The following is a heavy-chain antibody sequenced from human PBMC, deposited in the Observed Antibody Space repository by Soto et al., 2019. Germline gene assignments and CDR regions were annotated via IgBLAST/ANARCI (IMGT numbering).Heavy chain of an antibody. Sequence: GSLLVSCVASGFSFSNYNMNWVRQAPGKGLEWVSYITDSSDTVHYADSVRGRFTISRDNAESSLYLQMNSLRDEDTAVYFCARDFGHGYYLDYWGRGTLVTVSS. D-gene: IGHD3-3*01. V-gene: IGHV3-48*02. CDR3: ARDFGHGYYLDY. J-gene: IGHJ4*02. CDR1: GFSFSNYN. CDR2: ITDSSDTV.